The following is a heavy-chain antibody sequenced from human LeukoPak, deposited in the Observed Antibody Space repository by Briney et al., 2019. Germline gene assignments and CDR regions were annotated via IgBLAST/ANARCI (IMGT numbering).Heavy chain of an antibody. CDR3: ATVVTTGTYDC. D-gene: IGHD1-1*01. Sequence: ASVKVSCKASGYTFTGNYMHWVRQAPGQGLEWMGWINPNTGVINYAQKFQGRVTMTEDRSTDTVYTELSSLRSEDTAVYYCATVVTTGTYDCWGQGTLVTVSS. CDR1: GYTFTGNY. V-gene: IGHV1-2*02. J-gene: IGHJ4*02. CDR2: INPNTGVI.